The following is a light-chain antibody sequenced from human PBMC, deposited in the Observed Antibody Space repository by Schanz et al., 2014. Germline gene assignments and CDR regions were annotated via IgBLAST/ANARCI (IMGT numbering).Light chain of an antibody. V-gene: IGLV2-23*02. CDR1: SSDVGSYNL. Sequence: QSALTQPASVSGSPGQSITISCTGTSSDVGSYNLVSWYQQHPGKAPKLMIYEVSKRPSGVSTRFSGSKSGNTASLTISGLQAEDEADYYCQSYDRSLNAWVFGGGTKLTVL. CDR3: QSYDRSLNAWV. J-gene: IGLJ3*02. CDR2: EVS.